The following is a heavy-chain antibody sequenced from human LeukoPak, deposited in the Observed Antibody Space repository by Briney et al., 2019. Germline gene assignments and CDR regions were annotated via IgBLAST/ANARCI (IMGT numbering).Heavy chain of an antibody. D-gene: IGHD1-26*01. CDR2: IIPIFSTA. CDR3: ARVWLGGSQNHYNWFDP. V-gene: IGHV1-69*05. J-gene: IGHJ5*02. Sequence: ASVKVSCKASGGTFSSYAISWVRQAPGQGLEWMGGIIPIFSTANYAQKFQGRVTITTDESTSTAYMELSSLRSEDTAVYYCARVWLGGSQNHYNWFDPWGQGTLVTVSS. CDR1: GGTFSSYA.